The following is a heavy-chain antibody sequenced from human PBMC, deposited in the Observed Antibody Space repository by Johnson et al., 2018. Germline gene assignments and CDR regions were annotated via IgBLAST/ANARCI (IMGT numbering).Heavy chain of an antibody. J-gene: IGHJ3*02. CDR1: RFTFSNYA. CDR3: ARDSTLVTRDTFDI. V-gene: IGHV3-21*04. CDR2: ISSSSSYI. D-gene: IGHD5-18*01. Sequence: EVQLVETGGGLVKPGGSLRLSCTASRFTFSNYAMSWVRQAPGKGLEWVSSISSSSSYIYYADSVKGRFTISRDKAQNSLYLQMNSLGSEDTAVYYCARDSTLVTRDTFDIWGQGTMVTVSS.